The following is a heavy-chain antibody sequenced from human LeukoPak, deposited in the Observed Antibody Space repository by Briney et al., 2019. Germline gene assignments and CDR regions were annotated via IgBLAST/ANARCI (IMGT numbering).Heavy chain of an antibody. Sequence: SVKVSCTASGGTFSSYAISWVRQAPGQGLEWMGGIIPIFGTANYAQKFQGRVTITADESTSTAYMELSSLRSEDTAVYYCARSPVFLPYYFDYWGQGTLVTVSS. D-gene: IGHD2-21*01. CDR3: ARSPVFLPYYFDY. V-gene: IGHV1-69*13. CDR2: IIPIFGTA. CDR1: GGTFSSYA. J-gene: IGHJ4*02.